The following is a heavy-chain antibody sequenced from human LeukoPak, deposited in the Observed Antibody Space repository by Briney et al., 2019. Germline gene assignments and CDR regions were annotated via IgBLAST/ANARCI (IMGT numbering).Heavy chain of an antibody. D-gene: IGHD3-22*01. CDR2: IYSGGST. Sequence: GGSLRLSCAASGFTVSSNYMSWVRQAPGKGLEWVSVIYSGGSTYYADSVKGRFTISRDNSKNTLYLQMNSLRAEDTAVYYCARGSHYYYDSSGYHLTKYYFDYWGQGTLVTVSS. V-gene: IGHV3-53*05. CDR3: ARGSHYYYDSSGYHLTKYYFDY. CDR1: GFTVSSNY. J-gene: IGHJ4*02.